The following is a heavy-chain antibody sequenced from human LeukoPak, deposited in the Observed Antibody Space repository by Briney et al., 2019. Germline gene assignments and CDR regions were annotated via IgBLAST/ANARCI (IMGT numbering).Heavy chain of an antibody. Sequence: SGPTLVNPTQTLTLTCTFSGFSLSTSGVGVGWIRQPPGKALEWLALIYWDDDKRYSPSLKSRLTITKDTSKNQVVLTMTNMDPVDTATCYCAHYCSSTSCYGLFDYWGQGTLVTVSS. J-gene: IGHJ4*02. CDR2: IYWDDDK. V-gene: IGHV2-5*02. CDR3: AHYCSSTSCYGLFDY. D-gene: IGHD2-2*01. CDR1: GFSLSTSGVG.